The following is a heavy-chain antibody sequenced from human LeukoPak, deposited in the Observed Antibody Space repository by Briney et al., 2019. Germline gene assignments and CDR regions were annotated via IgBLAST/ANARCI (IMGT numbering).Heavy chain of an antibody. CDR1: GFTFSSYG. D-gene: IGHD2-2*01. Sequence: PGRSLRLSCAASGFTFSSYGMHWVRQAPGKGLEWVAVISYDGSNKYYADSVKGRFTISRDNSKNTLYLQVNSLRPEDTGVYYCARDPVPAAARHFDYWGQGTLVTVSS. CDR3: ARDPVPAAARHFDY. J-gene: IGHJ4*01. CDR2: ISYDGSNK. V-gene: IGHV3-30*03.